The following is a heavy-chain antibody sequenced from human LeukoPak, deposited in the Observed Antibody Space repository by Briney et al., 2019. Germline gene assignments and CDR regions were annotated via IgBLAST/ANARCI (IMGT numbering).Heavy chain of an antibody. CDR3: ARDPGDYYDSSGYYYYYYGMDV. D-gene: IGHD3-22*01. CDR1: GYTFTSYG. V-gene: IGHV1-18*01. Sequence: ASVKVSCKASGYTFTSYGISWVRQAPGQGLGWMGWISAYNGNTNYAQKLQGRVTMTTDTSTSTAYMELRSLRSDDTAVYYCARDPGDYYDSSGYYYYYYGMDVWGQGTTVTVSS. J-gene: IGHJ6*02. CDR2: ISAYNGNT.